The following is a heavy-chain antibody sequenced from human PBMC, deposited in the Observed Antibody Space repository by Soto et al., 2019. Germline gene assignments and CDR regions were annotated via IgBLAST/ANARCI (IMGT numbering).Heavy chain of an antibody. D-gene: IGHD3-9*01. Sequence: SVKVSCKASGGTFSSYTISWVRQAPGQGLEWMGRIIPILGIANYAQKFQGRVTITADKSTSTAYMELSSLRSEDTAVYYCATGWDDILTGPSVYFQHCGQGTLVTVSS. J-gene: IGHJ1*01. V-gene: IGHV1-69*02. CDR2: IIPILGIA. CDR3: ATGWDDILTGPSVYFQH. CDR1: GGTFSSYT.